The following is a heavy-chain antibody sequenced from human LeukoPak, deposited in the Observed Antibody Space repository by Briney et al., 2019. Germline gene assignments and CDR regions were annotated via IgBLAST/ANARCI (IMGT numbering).Heavy chain of an antibody. D-gene: IGHD3-16*01. CDR3: ATERMSLVMSDAFDI. CDR2: FDPEDGET. CDR1: GYTLTELS. J-gene: IGHJ3*02. Sequence: ASVKVSCTVSGYTLTELSMHWVRQAPGKGLEWMGGFDPEDGETIYAQKLQGRVTMTEDTSTDTVYMELSSLRSEDTAVYYCATERMSLVMSDAFDIWGQGTMVTVSS. V-gene: IGHV1-24*01.